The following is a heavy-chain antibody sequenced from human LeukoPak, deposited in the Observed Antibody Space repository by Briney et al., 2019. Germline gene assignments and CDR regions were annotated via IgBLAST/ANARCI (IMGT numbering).Heavy chain of an antibody. CDR2: IYYSGST. D-gene: IGHD2-2*01. CDR3: ARALIVVVPAAFDY. CDR1: GGSISSYY. J-gene: IGHJ4*02. Sequence: SETLSLTCTVSGGSISSYYWSWIRQPPGKGLEWIGYIYYSGSTNYNPSLKSRVTISVDRSKNQFSLKLSSVTAADTAVYYCARALIVVVPAAFDYWGQGTLVTVSS. V-gene: IGHV4-59*12.